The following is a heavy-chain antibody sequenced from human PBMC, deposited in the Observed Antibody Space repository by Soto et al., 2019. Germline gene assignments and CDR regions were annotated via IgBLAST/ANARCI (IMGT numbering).Heavy chain of an antibody. CDR1: GGTFSSYA. Sequence: ASVKVSCKASGGTFSSYAISWVRQAPGQGLEWMGGIIPIFGTANYAQKFQGRVTITADESTSTAYMELSSLRSEDTAVYYCARAFGYCTNGVCYPSLEGDYWGQGTLVTVSS. J-gene: IGHJ4*02. CDR2: IIPIFGTA. D-gene: IGHD2-8*01. CDR3: ARAFGYCTNGVCYPSLEGDY. V-gene: IGHV1-69*13.